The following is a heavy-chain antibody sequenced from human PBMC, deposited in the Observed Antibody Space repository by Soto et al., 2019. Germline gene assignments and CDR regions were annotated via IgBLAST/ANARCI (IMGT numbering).Heavy chain of an antibody. V-gene: IGHV3-33*01. J-gene: IGHJ6*03. CDR3: ARVRYSSYDLNYYMDV. CDR1: GFTFSSYG. CDR2: IWYDGSNK. D-gene: IGHD5-12*01. Sequence: GGSLRLSCAASGFTFSSYGMHWVRQAPGKGLEWVAVIWYDGSNKYYADSVKGRFTISRDNSKNTLYLQMNSLRAEDTAVYYCARVRYSSYDLNYYMDVWGKGTTVTVSS.